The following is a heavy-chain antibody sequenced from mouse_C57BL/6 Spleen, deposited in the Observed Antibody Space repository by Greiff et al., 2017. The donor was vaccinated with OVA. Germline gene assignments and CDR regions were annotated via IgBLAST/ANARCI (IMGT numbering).Heavy chain of an antibody. Sequence: QVQLKQSGAELARPGASVKMSCKASGYTFTSYTMHWVKQRPGQGLEWIGYINPSSGYTKYNQKFKDKATLTADKSSSTAYMQLSSLTSEDSAVYYCARYDYHYFDYWGQGTTLTVSS. V-gene: IGHV1-4*01. CDR3: ARYDYHYFDY. CDR1: GYTFTSYT. J-gene: IGHJ2*01. D-gene: IGHD2-4*01. CDR2: INPSSGYT.